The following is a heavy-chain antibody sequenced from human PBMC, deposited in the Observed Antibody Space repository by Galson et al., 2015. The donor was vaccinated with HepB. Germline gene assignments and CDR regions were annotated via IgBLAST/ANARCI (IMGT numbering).Heavy chain of an antibody. Sequence: SVKVSCKASGYTSTGYYIHWVRQVPGQGLEWMGWINPHSGGTNYAQKFQGRVTMTRDTSISTAYMELSSLRSDDTAVYYCASAACTYTTSCSPDFPWGQGTLVTVSS. D-gene: IGHD3-16*01. J-gene: IGHJ5*02. CDR2: INPHSGGT. V-gene: IGHV1-2*02. CDR3: ASAACTYTTSCSPDFP. CDR1: GYTSTGYY.